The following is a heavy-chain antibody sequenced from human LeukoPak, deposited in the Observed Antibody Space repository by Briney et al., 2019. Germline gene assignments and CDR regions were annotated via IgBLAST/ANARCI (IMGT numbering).Heavy chain of an antibody. V-gene: IGHV4-4*07. CDR2: IYTSGST. D-gene: IGHD3-3*01. Sequence: SETLSLTCTVSGGSISSYYWSWIRQPAGKGLEWIGRIYTSGSTNYNPSLKSRVTISVDTSKNQFSLKLSSVTAADTAVYYCARGRTSLTIFGVVGYYYMDVWGKGTTVTVSS. J-gene: IGHJ6*03. CDR1: GGSISSYY. CDR3: ARGRTSLTIFGVVGYYYMDV.